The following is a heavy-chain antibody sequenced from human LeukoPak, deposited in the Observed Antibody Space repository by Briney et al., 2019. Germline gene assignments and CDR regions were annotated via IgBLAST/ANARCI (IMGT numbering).Heavy chain of an antibody. Sequence: PGGSLRLSCAASGFTFNNYAMGWVRQAPGKGLEWVSSISGSGSSTWYADSVKGRFTISGDNSKNTLYLQMNGLRAEDTAVYYCAKGVRSGKYYYASSGYSFDSWGQGTLVTVSS. CDR1: GFTFNNYA. V-gene: IGHV3-23*01. CDR2: ISGSGSST. J-gene: IGHJ4*02. CDR3: AKGVRSGKYYYASSGYSFDS. D-gene: IGHD3-22*01.